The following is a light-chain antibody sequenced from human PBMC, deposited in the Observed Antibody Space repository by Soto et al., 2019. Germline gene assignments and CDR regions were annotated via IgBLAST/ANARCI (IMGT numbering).Light chain of an antibody. CDR1: QGIRRW. V-gene: IGKV1-12*01. CDR2: GIS. J-gene: IGKJ4*01. CDR3: QQGDTTPLT. Sequence: DIQMTQSPSSVSASVGDRVTITCRASQGIRRWLVWYQQKPGEAPKLLIYGISNLQSGVPLRFSGSGSGTDFILTISSLQPEDFATYYCQQGDTTPLTFGGGTKVEIK.